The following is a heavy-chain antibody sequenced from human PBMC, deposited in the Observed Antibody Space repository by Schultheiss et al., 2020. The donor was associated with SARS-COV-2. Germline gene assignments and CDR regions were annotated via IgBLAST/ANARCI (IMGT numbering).Heavy chain of an antibody. Sequence: SETLSLTCAVYGGSFSGYYWSWIRQHPGKGLEWIGYIFENGDTYYNPSLRTRLTISVDTSKNQFSLTLTSVTAADTAVYYCAAYRVGGSGRGDRGQGALVTVSS. D-gene: IGHD2-15*01. CDR3: AAYRVGGSGRGD. V-gene: IGHV4-34*09. CDR2: IFENGDT. J-gene: IGHJ4*02. CDR1: GGSFSGYY.